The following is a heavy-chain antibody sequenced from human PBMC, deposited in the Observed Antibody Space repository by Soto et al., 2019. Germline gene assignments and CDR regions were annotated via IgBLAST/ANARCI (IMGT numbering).Heavy chain of an antibody. Sequence: QLQLQESGPGLVKPSETLSLTCIVSGDSISSDDHYWGWIRQPPGKGLEWIGSVYSSGTTYSNPALQSRVTISVATSKNQFSLKMNSVTAADTAVYYCARTLVEWFDWFDPWGQGTLVTVSS. CDR2: VYSSGTT. CDR3: ARTLVEWFDWFDP. J-gene: IGHJ5*02. V-gene: IGHV4-39*01. CDR1: GDSISSDDHY. D-gene: IGHD3-3*01.